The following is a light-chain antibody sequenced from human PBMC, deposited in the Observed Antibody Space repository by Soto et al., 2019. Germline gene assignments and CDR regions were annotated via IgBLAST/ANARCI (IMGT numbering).Light chain of an antibody. CDR2: GTI. J-gene: IGLJ3*02. Sequence: QSVLTQPPSVSGAPGQRVTITCTGTSSNIGAGYAVHWYQLLPGTAPKLLIYGTINRPSGVPDRFSGSRSGPSASLAITGLQAEDEAEYHCQSYDSSLSGSKVFGGGTKVTVL. CDR3: QSYDSSLSGSKV. CDR1: SSNIGAGYA. V-gene: IGLV1-40*01.